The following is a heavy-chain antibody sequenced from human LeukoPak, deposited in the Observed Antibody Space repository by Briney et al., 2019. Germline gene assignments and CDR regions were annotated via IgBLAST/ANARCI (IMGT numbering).Heavy chain of an antibody. CDR1: GGSISSYY. V-gene: IGHV4-59*01. Sequence: SETLSLTCTVSGGSISSYYWSWIRQPPGKGLEWIGYIYCSGSTNYNPSLKSRVTISVDTSKNQFSLKLSSVTAADTAGYYCAGNGSGGSFYFDYGGKGPLVPVSS. D-gene: IGHD3-3*01. J-gene: IGHJ4*02. CDR2: IYCSGST. CDR3: AGNGSGGSFYFDY.